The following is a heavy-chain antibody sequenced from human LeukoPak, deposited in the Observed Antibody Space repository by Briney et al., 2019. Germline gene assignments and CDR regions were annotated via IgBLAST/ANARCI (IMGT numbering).Heavy chain of an antibody. J-gene: IGHJ4*02. D-gene: IGHD6-19*01. V-gene: IGHV3-21*01. CDR1: GFTFSSYS. Sequence: GGSLRLSCAASGFTFSSYSMNWVRQAPGKGLEWVSSISSSSSYIYYADSVKGRFTISRDNAKNSLYLQMNSLRAEDTAVYYCARDGQWLDFDYWGQGTLVTVSS. CDR2: ISSSSSYI. CDR3: ARDGQWLDFDY.